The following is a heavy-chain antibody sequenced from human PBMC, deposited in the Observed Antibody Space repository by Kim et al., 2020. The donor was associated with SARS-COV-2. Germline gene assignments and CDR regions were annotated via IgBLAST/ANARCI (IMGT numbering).Heavy chain of an antibody. CDR3: AKRPAPVASTASDY. J-gene: IGHJ4*02. Sequence: GGSLRLSCAASGFTFTNYAMTWVRQAPGKGLEWVSAISGSGGNTYYADSVRGRFIISRDNSKNTLYLQMNSLRAEDTAVYYCAKRPAPVASTASDYLGQG. V-gene: IGHV3-23*01. CDR1: GFTFTNYA. CDR2: ISGSGGNT. D-gene: IGHD5-12*01.